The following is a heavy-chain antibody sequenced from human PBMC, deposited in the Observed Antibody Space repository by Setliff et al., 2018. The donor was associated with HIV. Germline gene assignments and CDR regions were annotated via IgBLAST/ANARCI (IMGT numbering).Heavy chain of an antibody. Sequence: GASVKVSCKASGGTFSSYAISWVRQAPGQRPEWMGGTNPQSDIANYAQRFQGRVTITADHSTTTTYMELTSLRADDTAVYYCVRVGPWYYARSGYLVSWDYWGQGTLVTVSS. CDR2: TNPQSDIA. CDR1: GGTFSSYA. V-gene: IGHV1-69*10. CDR3: VRVGPWYYARSGYLVSWDY. J-gene: IGHJ4*02. D-gene: IGHD3-22*01.